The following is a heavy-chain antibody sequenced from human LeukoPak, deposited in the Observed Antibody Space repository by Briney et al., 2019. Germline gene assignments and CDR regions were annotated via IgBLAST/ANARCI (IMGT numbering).Heavy chain of an antibody. Sequence: SETLSLTCAVYGGSFSGYYWSWIRQPPGKGLEWIGEINHSGSTNYNPSLKSRVTISVDTSKNQFSLKLSSVTAADTAVYYCARGPPGGSGWYLDWGQGTLVTVSS. D-gene: IGHD6-13*01. CDR1: GGSFSGYY. V-gene: IGHV4-34*01. J-gene: IGHJ4*02. CDR2: INHSGST. CDR3: ARGPPGGSGWYLD.